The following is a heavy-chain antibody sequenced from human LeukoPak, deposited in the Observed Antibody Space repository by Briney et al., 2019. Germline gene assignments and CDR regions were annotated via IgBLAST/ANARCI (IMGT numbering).Heavy chain of an antibody. CDR3: ARDQVTPGTTTFDY. Sequence: GASVKVSCKASGYSFISHYLNWVRQAPGQGPEWMGVISPSGGSTTYAQKFQGRITVTRDMSTNTVYIELTSLRSEDTAVYYCARDQVTPGTTTFDYWGQGTLVTVSS. D-gene: IGHD4-17*01. J-gene: IGHJ4*02. V-gene: IGHV1-46*01. CDR2: ISPSGGST. CDR1: GYSFISHY.